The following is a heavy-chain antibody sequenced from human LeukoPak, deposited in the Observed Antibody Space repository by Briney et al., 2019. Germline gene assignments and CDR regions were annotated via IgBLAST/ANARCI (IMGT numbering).Heavy chain of an antibody. CDR1: GFSFSSYV. V-gene: IGHV3-23*01. D-gene: IGHD3-10*01. Sequence: GGSLRLSCAASGFSFSSYVMSWVRQAPGKGLEWVSAISGSGNDTYYADSVKGRFTISRDNSKNTLYLQINSLRAEDTAVYYCAKDHIGPRKRTSPLAIAMVIGYFNHWGQGTLLTVSS. CDR2: ISGSGNDT. CDR3: AKDHIGPRKRTSPLAIAMVIGYFNH. J-gene: IGHJ4*02.